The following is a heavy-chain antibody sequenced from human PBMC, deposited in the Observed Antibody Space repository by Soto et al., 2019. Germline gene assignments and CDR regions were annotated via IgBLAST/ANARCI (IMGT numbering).Heavy chain of an antibody. J-gene: IGHJ4*02. Sequence: QITLKESGPTLVKPTQTLTLTCTFSGFSLSTSGVGVGWIRQPPGKALEWLALIYWDDDERYSPSLKSRLTITKDTSKPQVVLTMTNMDPVDTATYYCAHRRIPLNWGAWFFWGQGTLVTVSS. CDR1: GFSLSTSGVG. CDR3: AHRRIPLNWGAWFF. D-gene: IGHD5-18*01. CDR2: IYWDDDE. V-gene: IGHV2-5*02.